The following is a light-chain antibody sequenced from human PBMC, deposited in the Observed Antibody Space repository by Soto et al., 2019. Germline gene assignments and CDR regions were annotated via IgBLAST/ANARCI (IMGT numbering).Light chain of an antibody. J-gene: IGKJ1*01. V-gene: IGKV1-9*01. Sequence: QSPASLSASVGDRVTFTCRASQDIAIYLAWYQQKPGEAPNLLIHTASTLHGGVPSRFSGSGSGTDFTLTISRLEPEDFAVYYCQQYGSSGTFGQGTKVDIK. CDR2: TAS. CDR1: QDIAIY. CDR3: QQYGSSGT.